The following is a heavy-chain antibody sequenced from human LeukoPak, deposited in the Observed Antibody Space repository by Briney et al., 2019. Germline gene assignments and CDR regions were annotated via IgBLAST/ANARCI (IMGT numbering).Heavy chain of an antibody. V-gene: IGHV3-48*01. CDR1: GFTFSSYS. D-gene: IGHD3-16*01. J-gene: IGHJ5*02. CDR3: AKDDNYIRFLS. Sequence: GGSLRLSCAASGFTFSSYSMNWVRQAPGKGLEWVSYISSSSSTIYYADSVKGRFTISRDNAKNSLYLQMNSLRAEDTAVYYCAKDDNYIRFLSWGQGTLVTVSS. CDR2: ISSSSSTI.